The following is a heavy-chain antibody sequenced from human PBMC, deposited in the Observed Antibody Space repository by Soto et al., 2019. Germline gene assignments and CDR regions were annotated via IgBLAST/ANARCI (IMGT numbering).Heavy chain of an antibody. Sequence: QVQLVESGGGVVQPGRSLRLSCAASGFTFSSYAMHWVRQAPGKGLEWVAVISYDGSNKYYADSVKVRFTISRDNSKNTRYRQMNTLRAENTAVYDCASPRLSSDGTTPIDYWGQGTLVTVSS. D-gene: IGHD1-1*01. CDR1: GFTFSSYA. CDR2: ISYDGSNK. J-gene: IGHJ4*02. CDR3: ASPRLSSDGTTPIDY. V-gene: IGHV3-30*14.